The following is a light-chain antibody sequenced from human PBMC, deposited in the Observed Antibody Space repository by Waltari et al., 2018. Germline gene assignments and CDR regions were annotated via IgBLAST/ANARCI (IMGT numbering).Light chain of an antibody. CDR2: VNSDGSD. Sequence: QLVLTQSPSASASLGASAKLTCTLSSGHSHYAIACHQQHPDKGPRYLMKVNSDGSDAKEDGIPDRFSGSSSGAGRYLTSSSLQSDDEADDYCQTWGTGIRVFGGGTKLTVL. J-gene: IGLJ3*02. V-gene: IGLV4-69*01. CDR3: QTWGTGIRV. CDR1: SGHSHYA.